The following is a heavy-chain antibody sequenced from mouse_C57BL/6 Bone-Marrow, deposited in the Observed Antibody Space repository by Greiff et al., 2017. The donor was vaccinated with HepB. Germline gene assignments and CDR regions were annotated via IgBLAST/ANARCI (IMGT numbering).Heavy chain of an antibody. J-gene: IGHJ3*01. V-gene: IGHV3-1*01. CDR3: ARGSSPFAY. D-gene: IGHD1-1*01. CDR1: GYSITSGYD. Sequence: VQLQQSGPGMVKPSQSLSLTCTVTGYSITSGYDWHWIRHFPGNKLEWMGYISYSGSTNYNPSLKSRISITHDTSKNHFFLKLNSVTTEDTATYYGARGSSPFAYWGQGTLVTVSA. CDR2: ISYSGST.